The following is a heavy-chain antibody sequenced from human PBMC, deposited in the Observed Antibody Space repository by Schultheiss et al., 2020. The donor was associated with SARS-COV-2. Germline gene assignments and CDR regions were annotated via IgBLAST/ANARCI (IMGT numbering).Heavy chain of an antibody. D-gene: IGHD1-7*01. V-gene: IGHV3-30*03. CDR2: ISYDGSNK. J-gene: IGHJ4*02. CDR3: ARAGAMTGTLSDY. Sequence: GGSLRLSCAASGFTFSSYSMNWVRQAPGKGLEWVAVISYDGSNKYYADSVKGRFTISRDNSKNSLYLQMNSLRVEDTAVYYCARAGAMTGTLSDYWGQGILGNVSS. CDR1: GFTFSSYS.